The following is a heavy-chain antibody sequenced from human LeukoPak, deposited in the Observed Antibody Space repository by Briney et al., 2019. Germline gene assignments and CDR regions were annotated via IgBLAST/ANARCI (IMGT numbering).Heavy chain of an antibody. CDR3: ARDYQPRYCSSSSCSPA. CDR1: GFTFRNYW. Sequence: GGFLRLSCAASGFTFRNYWMSWVRQAPGEGLEWVANIRPDGSQKYYVDSARGRFTISRDNAKSSLYLQMSSLRPEDTATYYCARDYQPRYCSSSSCSPAWGQGTTVTVSS. J-gene: IGHJ6*02. CDR2: IRPDGSQK. V-gene: IGHV3-7*03. D-gene: IGHD2-2*01.